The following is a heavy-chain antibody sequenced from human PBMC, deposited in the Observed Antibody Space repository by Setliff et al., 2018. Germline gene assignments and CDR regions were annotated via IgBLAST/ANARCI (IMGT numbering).Heavy chain of an antibody. V-gene: IGHV3-73*01. CDR3: IVAGNYFDY. J-gene: IGHJ4*02. CDR2: IRNKANNYAT. D-gene: IGHD5-12*01. Sequence: GASVKVSCAVSGFTFSGSAVHWVRQASGKGLEWVGRIRNKANNYATRYTESLKGRFTISRDDSKNTAYLQMDSLNTEDTAVYYCIVAGNYFDYWGQGTLVTVSS. CDR1: GFTFSGSA.